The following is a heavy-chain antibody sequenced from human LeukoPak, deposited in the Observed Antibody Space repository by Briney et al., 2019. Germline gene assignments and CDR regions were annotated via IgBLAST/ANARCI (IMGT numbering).Heavy chain of an antibody. CDR1: GYTFTSYA. CDR3: ARESGYYYDSSGPDPGGY. D-gene: IGHD3-22*01. J-gene: IGHJ4*02. CDR2: INTNTGNP. V-gene: IGHV7-4-1*02. Sequence: GASVKVSCKASGYTFTSYAMNWVRQAPGQGLEWMGWINTNTGNPTYAQGFTGRFVFSLDTSVSTAYLQISSLKAEDTAVYYRARESGYYYDSSGPDPGGYWGQGTLVTVSS.